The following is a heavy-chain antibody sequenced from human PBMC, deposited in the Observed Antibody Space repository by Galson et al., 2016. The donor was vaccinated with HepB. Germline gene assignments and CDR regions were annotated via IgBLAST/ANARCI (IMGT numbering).Heavy chain of an antibody. CDR3: AHRQAASPVAFDI. CDR1: GFSLTTSGVG. CDR2: IYWDDDK. J-gene: IGHJ3*02. V-gene: IGHV2-5*02. Sequence: PALVKPTQALTLTCTFSGFSLTTSGVGVDWIRQPPGKALEWLALIYWDDDKRYSPSLKSGLTIAKDTSKNQVILKMTNMDPVDTATYYCAHRQAASPVAFDIWGQGTMVTVSS.